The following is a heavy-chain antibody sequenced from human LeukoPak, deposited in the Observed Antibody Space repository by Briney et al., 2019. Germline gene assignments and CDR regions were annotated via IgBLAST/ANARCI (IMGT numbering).Heavy chain of an antibody. CDR2: INDSGST. CDR3: ARITFVVEGYGMDV. V-gene: IGHV4-59*08. J-gene: IGHJ6*02. Sequence: SETLSLTCTVSGGSIRNYYWSWIRQPPGKGLEWIGYINDSGSTNNNPSLKSRLTISVDTSKNQFSLSLSSVTAADTAVYYCARITFVVEGYGMDVWAKGPRSPSP. CDR1: GGSIRNYY. D-gene: IGHD2-21*01.